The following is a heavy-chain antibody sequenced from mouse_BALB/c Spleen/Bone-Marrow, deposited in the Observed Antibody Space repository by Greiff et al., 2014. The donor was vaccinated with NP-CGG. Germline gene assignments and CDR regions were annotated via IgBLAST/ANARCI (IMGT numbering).Heavy chain of an antibody. CDR2: IYPGNSDT. D-gene: IGHD1-1*01. J-gene: IGHJ4*01. CDR3: TRYYYGRYYAMDY. Sequence: EVQRVESGTVLARPGASVKMSCKASGYSFTSYWMHWVKQRPGQGLEWIGAIYPGNSDTSYNQKFKGKAKLTAVTSASTAYMELSSLTNEDSAVYYCTRYYYGRYYAMDYWGQGTSVTVSS. CDR1: GYSFTSYW. V-gene: IGHV1-5*01.